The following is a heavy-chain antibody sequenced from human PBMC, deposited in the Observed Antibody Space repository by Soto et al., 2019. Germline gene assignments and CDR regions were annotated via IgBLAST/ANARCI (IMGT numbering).Heavy chain of an antibody. V-gene: IGHV1-18*01. CDR1: GYTFTSYG. J-gene: IGHJ6*02. Sequence: QVQLVQSGAEVKKPGASVKVSCKASGYTFTSYGISWVRQAPGQGLEWMGWISAYNGNTNYAQKLQGRVTMTTDTSTSTATMGLRSLSYDDTAVYYCARESFGYRGGGRMVVAATYYYGMDVWGQGTTVTVSS. D-gene: IGHD2-15*01. CDR2: ISAYNGNT. CDR3: ARESFGYRGGGRMVVAATYYYGMDV.